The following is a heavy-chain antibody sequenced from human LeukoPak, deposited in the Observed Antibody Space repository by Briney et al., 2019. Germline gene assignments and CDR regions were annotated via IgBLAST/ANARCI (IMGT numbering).Heavy chain of an antibody. D-gene: IGHD6-13*01. CDR3: ARYTSTWVLDY. Sequence: SQTLSLTFAISGDSVSINSAAWNWLRQSPSRGLEWLGRTYYRSKWYSDYGVSVRGRITINPDTSKNQFSLHLNSVTPEDTAVYYCARYTSTWVLDYWGQGTLVTVSS. V-gene: IGHV6-1*01. CDR2: TYYRSKWYS. CDR1: GDSVSINSAA. J-gene: IGHJ4*02.